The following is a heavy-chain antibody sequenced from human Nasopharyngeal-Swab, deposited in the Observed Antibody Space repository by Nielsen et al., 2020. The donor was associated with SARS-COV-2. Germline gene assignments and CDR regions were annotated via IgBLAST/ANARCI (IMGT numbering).Heavy chain of an antibody. Sequence: GESLKISCAASGFTFSSYEMNWVRQAPGKGLEWVSAISGSGGSTYYADSVKGRFTISRDNSKNTLYLQMNSLRAEDTAVYYCAKSFAALTTVSNFDYWGQGTLVTVSS. J-gene: IGHJ4*02. D-gene: IGHD4-17*01. CDR2: ISGSGGST. CDR3: AKSFAALTTVSNFDY. CDR1: GFTFSSYE. V-gene: IGHV3-23*01.